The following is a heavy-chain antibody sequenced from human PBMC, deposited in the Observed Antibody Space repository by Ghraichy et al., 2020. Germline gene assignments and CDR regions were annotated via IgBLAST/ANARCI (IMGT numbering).Heavy chain of an antibody. V-gene: IGHV3-73*01. D-gene: IGHD6-6*01. J-gene: IGHJ3*02. CDR3: VRRDDRSSIDTLNI. CDR2: IRSKTASYAT. CDR1: GFSFSGSA. Sequence: GGSLRLSCAASGFSFSGSAIHWVRQASGRGLEWVGRIRSKTASYATAYAESVRGRFTISRDDSKNTAFLHMNSLKSEDTAVYYCVRRDDRSSIDTLNIWGQGTMVTVSS.